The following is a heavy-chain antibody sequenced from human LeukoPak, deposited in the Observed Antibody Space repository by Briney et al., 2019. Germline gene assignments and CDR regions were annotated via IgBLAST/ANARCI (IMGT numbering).Heavy chain of an antibody. CDR2: IYYSGST. V-gene: IGHV4-39*01. D-gene: IGHD3-16*02. CDR3: ARHGDYVWGSYRYLAWTPPYYFDY. Sequence: NPSETLSLTCTVPGGSISSSSYYWGWIRQPPGKGLEWIGSIYYSGSTYYNPSLKSRVTISVDTSKNQFSLKLSSVTAADTAVYYCARHGDYVWGSYRYLAWTPPYYFDYWGQGTLVTVSS. J-gene: IGHJ4*02. CDR1: GGSISSSSYY.